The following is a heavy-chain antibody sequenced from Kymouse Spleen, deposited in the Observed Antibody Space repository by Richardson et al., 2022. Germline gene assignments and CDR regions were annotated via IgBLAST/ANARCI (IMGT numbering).Heavy chain of an antibody. CDR3: ARGQNNWNYGFDY. Sequence: QVQLQQWGAGLLKPSETLSLTCAVYGGSFSGYYWSWIRQPPGKGLEWIGEINHSGSTNYNPSLKSRVTISVDTSKNQFSLKLSSVTAADTAVYYCARGQNNWNYGFDYWGQGTLVTVSS. CDR2: INHSGST. V-gene: IGHV4-34*01. D-gene: IGHD1-7*01. J-gene: IGHJ4*02. CDR1: GGSFSGYY.